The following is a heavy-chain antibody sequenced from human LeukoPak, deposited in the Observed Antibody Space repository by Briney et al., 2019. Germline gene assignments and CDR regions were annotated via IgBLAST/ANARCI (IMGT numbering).Heavy chain of an antibody. Sequence: GGSLRLSCAASGFTYSDCYMSWIRQAPGKGLEWVSYISSSGSTIYYADSVKGRFTISRDNAKNSLYLQMNSLRAEDTAVYYCARAMIVGMHAFDIWGQGIMVTVSS. CDR1: GFTYSDCY. J-gene: IGHJ3*02. CDR2: ISSSGSTI. CDR3: ARAMIVGMHAFDI. V-gene: IGHV3-11*01. D-gene: IGHD3-22*01.